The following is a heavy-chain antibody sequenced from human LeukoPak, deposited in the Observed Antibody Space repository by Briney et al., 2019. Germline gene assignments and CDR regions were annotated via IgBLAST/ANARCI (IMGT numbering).Heavy chain of an antibody. CDR1: GFTFDDYA. CDR2: ISWNSGSI. Sequence: GRSLRLSCAASGFTFDDYAMHWVRQAPGKGLEWVSGISWNSGSIGYADSVKGRFTISRDNAKNSLYLQMNSPRAEDTALYYCAKDAGAAAGLGGFDYWGQGTLVTVSS. D-gene: IGHD6-13*01. CDR3: AKDAGAAAGLGGFDY. J-gene: IGHJ4*02. V-gene: IGHV3-9*01.